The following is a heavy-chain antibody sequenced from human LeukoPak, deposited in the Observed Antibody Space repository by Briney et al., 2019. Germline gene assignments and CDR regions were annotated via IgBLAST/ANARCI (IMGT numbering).Heavy chain of an antibody. CDR3: ARGQHRVTYSDDAFDI. CDR1: GFTFSSYV. D-gene: IGHD4-11*01. V-gene: IGHV3-30-3*01. J-gene: IGHJ3*02. CDR2: ISYAGSNK. Sequence: GGSLRLSCATSGFTFSSYVMTWVRQAPGKGLEWVAVISYAGSNKFYADSVRGGVTISRDNSKNTLYLQMNNLKTEDTAVYYCARGQHRVTYSDDAFDIWGQGTMVTVSS.